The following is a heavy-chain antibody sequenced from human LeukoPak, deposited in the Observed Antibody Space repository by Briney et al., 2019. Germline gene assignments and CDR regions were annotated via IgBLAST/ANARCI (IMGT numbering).Heavy chain of an antibody. CDR3: SRGLDSRKLGY. CDR1: GASFSSGDQY. CDR2: IHPSGTL. J-gene: IGHJ4*02. V-gene: IGHV4-31*03. D-gene: IGHD3-22*01. Sequence: PSQTLSLTCTVSGASFSSGDQYWNWIRPRPGEGLEWIGSIHPSGTLYNNPSLESRVTISIDTSKNQFSLNLTSVPAADTAVYFCSRGLDSRKLGYWGQGTLVTVSS.